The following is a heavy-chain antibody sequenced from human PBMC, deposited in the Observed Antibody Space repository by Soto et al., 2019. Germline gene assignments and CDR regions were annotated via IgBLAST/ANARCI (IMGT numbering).Heavy chain of an antibody. V-gene: IGHV3-33*01. D-gene: IGHD2-15*01. CDR2: IWYDGSNK. CDR3: ARDRGYCSGGSCYSLYYYGMDV. J-gene: IGHJ6*02. Sequence: GGSLRLSCAASGFTFSSYGMHWVRQAPGKGLEWVAVIWYDGSNKYYADSVKGRFTISRDNSKNTLYLQMNSLRAEDTAVYYCARDRGYCSGGSCYSLYYYGMDVWGQGTTVTVSS. CDR1: GFTFSSYG.